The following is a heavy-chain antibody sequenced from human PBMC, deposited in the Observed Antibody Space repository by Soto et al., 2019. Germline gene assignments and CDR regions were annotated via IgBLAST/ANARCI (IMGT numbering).Heavy chain of an antibody. V-gene: IGHV4-39*07. D-gene: IGHD6-13*01. J-gene: IGHJ4*02. CDR2: IYYSGST. CDR1: GGSISSSSYY. CDR3: ASGYSSSWPDY. Sequence: SETLFLTCTVSGGSISSSSYYWGWIRQPPGKGLEWIGNIYYSGSTYYNPSLKSRVTISVDTSKNQFSLKLSSVTAADTAVYYCASGYSSSWPDYWGQGTLVTVSS.